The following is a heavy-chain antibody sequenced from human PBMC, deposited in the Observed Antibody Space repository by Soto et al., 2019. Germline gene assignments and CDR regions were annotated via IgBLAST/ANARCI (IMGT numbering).Heavy chain of an antibody. CDR3: ARGTTHYYYYYYMDV. D-gene: IGHD4-17*01. J-gene: IGHJ6*03. Sequence: SETLSLTCTVSGGSISSGDYYWSWIRQPPGKGLEWIGYIYYSGSTYYNPSLKSRVTISVDTSKNQFSLKLSSVTAADTAVYYCARGTTHYYYYYYMDVWGKGTTVTVSS. CDR2: IYYSGST. CDR1: GGSISSGDYY. V-gene: IGHV4-30-4*02.